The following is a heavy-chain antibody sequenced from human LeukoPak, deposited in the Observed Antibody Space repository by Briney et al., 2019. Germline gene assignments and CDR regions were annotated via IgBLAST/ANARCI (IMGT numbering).Heavy chain of an antibody. CDR2: VSGSGDST. V-gene: IGHV3-23*01. J-gene: IGHJ6*03. CDR3: AKDSAFYYIDV. Sequence: GGSLRLSCAASGFTFSSYAMSWVRQAPGKGLEWVSAVSGSGDSTYYADSVKGRFTISRDNSKNTLYLQMNSLKGDDTAVYYCAKDSAFYYIDVWGKGTTVIISS. D-gene: IGHD3-10*01. CDR1: GFTFSSYA.